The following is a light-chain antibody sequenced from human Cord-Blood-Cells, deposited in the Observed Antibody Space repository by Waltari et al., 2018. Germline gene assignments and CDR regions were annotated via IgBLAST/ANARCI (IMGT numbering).Light chain of an antibody. J-gene: IGKJ4*01. V-gene: IGKV1-33*01. Sequence: DIQMTQSPSSLSASVGDRVTITCQASQDISNYLNWYQQKPGKAPKLLIYDASNLETGVPSRFSGIGSGTDFTFTISSLQPKDIATYYCQQYDNLPLTFGVGTKVEIK. CDR2: DAS. CDR1: QDISNY. CDR3: QQYDNLPLT.